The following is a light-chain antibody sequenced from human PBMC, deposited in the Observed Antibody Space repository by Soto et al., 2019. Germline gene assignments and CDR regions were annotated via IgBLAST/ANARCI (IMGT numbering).Light chain of an antibody. V-gene: IGLV2-14*01. CDR1: SSDVGAYHY. CDR3: SSYTNSNTLWV. CDR2: EVS. J-gene: IGLJ3*02. Sequence: QSALSQPASVSGSPGQSSTISCTGTSSDVGAYHYVSWYQQHPGKAPKLMIYEVSYRPSGVSNRFSGSKSGNTASLTISGLQAEDEADYYCSSYTNSNTLWVFGGGTKVTVL.